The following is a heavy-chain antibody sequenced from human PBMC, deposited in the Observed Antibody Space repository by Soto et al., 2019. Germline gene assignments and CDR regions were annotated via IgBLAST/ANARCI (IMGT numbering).Heavy chain of an antibody. V-gene: IGHV1-2*02. CDR3: ARRKERSGPHYFDY. CDR1: GYTFTTYY. J-gene: IGHJ4*02. CDR2: INPNTGGT. D-gene: IGHD6-25*01. Sequence: ASVKVSCKASGYTFTTYYIHWVRQAPGQGPEWMGWINPNTGGTHYSQGFQGRVTMTRDTSISTAYMELSSLGSDDTAVYYCARRKERSGPHYFDYWGQGSQVTVSS.